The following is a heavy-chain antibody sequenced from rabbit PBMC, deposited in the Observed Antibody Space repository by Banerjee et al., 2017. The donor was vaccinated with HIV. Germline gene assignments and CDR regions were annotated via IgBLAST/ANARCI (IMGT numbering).Heavy chain of an antibody. CDR2: INMFTGKS. CDR3: ARDTGSSFSSYGMDL. Sequence: EQLEESGGGLVKPEGSLTLTCKASGVSFSDKDVMCWVRQAPGKGLEWIACINMFTGKSVYASWAKGRFIMSRPSSTTVTLQMTSLTAADTATYFCARDTGSSFSSYGMDLWGPGTLVTVS. V-gene: IGHV1S45*01. CDR1: GVSFSDKDV. D-gene: IGHD8-1*01. J-gene: IGHJ6*01.